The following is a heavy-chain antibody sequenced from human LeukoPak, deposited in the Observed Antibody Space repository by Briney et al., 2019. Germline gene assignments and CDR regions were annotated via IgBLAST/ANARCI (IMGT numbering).Heavy chain of an antibody. CDR2: ISGSGGST. D-gene: IGHD6-19*01. CDR1: GFTFSSYA. CDR3: AKDRVAGTFFDY. Sequence: PGGSLRLSCAASGFTFSSYAMSWVRQAPGKGLEWVSAISGSGGSTYYADSVKGRFTISRDDSKNTLYLQMNSLRAEDTAVYYCAKDRVAGTFFDYWGQGTLVTVSS. J-gene: IGHJ4*02. V-gene: IGHV3-23*01.